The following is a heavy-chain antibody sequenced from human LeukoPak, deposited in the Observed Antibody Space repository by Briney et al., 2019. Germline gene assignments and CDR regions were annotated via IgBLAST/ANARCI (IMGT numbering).Heavy chain of an antibody. D-gene: IGHD5-18*01. J-gene: IGHJ4*02. CDR1: GGTFSSYA. CDR3: ARESPSAMACFDY. CDR2: IIPILGIA. Sequence: SVKVSCKASGGTFSSYAISWVRQAPGQGLEWMGRIIPILGIANYAQKFQGRVTITADKSTSTAYMELSSLRSEDTAVYYCARESPSAMACFDYWGQGTLVTVSS. V-gene: IGHV1-69*04.